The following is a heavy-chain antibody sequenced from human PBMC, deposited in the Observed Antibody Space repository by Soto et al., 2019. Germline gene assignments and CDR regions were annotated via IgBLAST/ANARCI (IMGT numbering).Heavy chain of an antibody. CDR2: IYYSGST. Sequence: SETLSLTCTVSGGSISSSSYYWGWIRQPPGKGLEWIGSIYYSGSTYYNPSLKSRVTISVDTSKNQFSLKLSSVTAADTAVYYCARHAGIAVAGTYSGWGQGTLVTVSS. CDR3: ARHAGIAVAGTYSG. V-gene: IGHV4-39*01. D-gene: IGHD6-19*01. CDR1: GGSISSSSYY. J-gene: IGHJ4*02.